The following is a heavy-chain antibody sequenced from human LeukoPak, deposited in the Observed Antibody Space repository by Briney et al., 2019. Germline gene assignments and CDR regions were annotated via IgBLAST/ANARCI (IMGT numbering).Heavy chain of an antibody. D-gene: IGHD3-9*01. J-gene: IGHJ4*02. CDR2: IRGSGEST. CDR3: ARGADSGYSSDN. CDR1: GFTFKKYD. Sequence: GGSLRLSCAASGFTFKKYDMTWVRQAPGKGLEWVAGIRGSGESTYYSDSVKGRFTISRDNAENKVYLLMNILRAEDTAVYYCARGADSGYSSDNWGQGTLVSVSS. V-gene: IGHV3-23*01.